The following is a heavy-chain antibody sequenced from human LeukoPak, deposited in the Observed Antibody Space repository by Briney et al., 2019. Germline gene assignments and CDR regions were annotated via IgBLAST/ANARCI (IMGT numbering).Heavy chain of an antibody. V-gene: IGHV4-34*01. CDR1: GGSFSGYY. CDR2: INHSGSA. J-gene: IGHJ4*02. CDR3: AKGGFNPY. Sequence: SETLSLTCAVYGGSFSGYYWSWIRQPPGKGLEWIGEINHSGSANYNPSLKSRVTISVDKSKNQFSLKLSSVTAADTAVDYCAKGGFNPYWGQGILVTVSS. D-gene: IGHD5-24*01.